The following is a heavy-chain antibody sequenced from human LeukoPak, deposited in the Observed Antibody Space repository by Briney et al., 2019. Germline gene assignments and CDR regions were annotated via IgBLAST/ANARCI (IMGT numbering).Heavy chain of an antibody. J-gene: IGHJ6*03. V-gene: IGHV4-61*02. CDR1: GASISSGPYY. CDR3: ARSDRGSSSSDYYYYYMDV. Sequence: SETLPLTCTVSGASISSGPYYWSWIRQPAGKGLEWIGRIYTSGSTSYNSSLKSRVTISVDTSKNQFSLKLTSVTAADTAVYYCARSDRGSSSSDYYYYYMDVWGKGTTVTVSS. D-gene: IGHD6-6*01. CDR2: IYTSGST.